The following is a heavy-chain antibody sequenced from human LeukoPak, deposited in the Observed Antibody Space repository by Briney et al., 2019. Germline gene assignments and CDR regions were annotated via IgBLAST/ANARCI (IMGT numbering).Heavy chain of an antibody. CDR3: AKDEVGATTGGYFDY. Sequence: PGGSLRLSCVASGFPFISYTMHWVRQAPGKGLEWVAVMSYDGSHKFHADSVKGRFTISRGNSKNTLYLQMNSLRAEDTAVYYCAKDEVGATTGGYFDYWGQGTLVTVSS. V-gene: IGHV3-30*04. CDR2: MSYDGSHK. J-gene: IGHJ4*02. CDR1: GFPFISYT. D-gene: IGHD1-26*01.